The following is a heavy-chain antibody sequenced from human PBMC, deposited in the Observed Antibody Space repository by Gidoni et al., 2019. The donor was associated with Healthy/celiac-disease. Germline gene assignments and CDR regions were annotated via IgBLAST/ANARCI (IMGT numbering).Heavy chain of an antibody. CDR2: IYYSGST. D-gene: IGHD3-22*01. J-gene: IGHJ6*02. Sequence: QVQLQESGPGLVKPSETLSLTCTVSGGSVSSGSYYWSWIRQPPGKGLEWIGSIYYSGSTNYNPSLKSRVTISVDTSKNQFSLKLSSVTAADTAVYYCARDHNYYDSSGYYYYYYGMDVWGQGTTVTVSS. V-gene: IGHV4-61*01. CDR3: ARDHNYYDSSGYYYYYYGMDV. CDR1: GGSVSSGSYY.